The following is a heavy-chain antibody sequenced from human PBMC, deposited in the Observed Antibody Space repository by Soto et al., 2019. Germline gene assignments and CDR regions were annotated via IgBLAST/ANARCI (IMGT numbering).Heavy chain of an antibody. Sequence: QVQLQESGPGLVKPSETLSLTCTVSGGSISSYYWSWIRQPPGKGLEWIGYIYYSGSTHYNPSLKSRVTMSVDTSKNQFSLKLSSVTAADTAVYYCARVWGGAFDIWGQGTMVTVSS. J-gene: IGHJ3*02. CDR2: IYYSGST. D-gene: IGHD3-10*01. CDR3: ARVWGGAFDI. V-gene: IGHV4-59*01. CDR1: GGSISSYY.